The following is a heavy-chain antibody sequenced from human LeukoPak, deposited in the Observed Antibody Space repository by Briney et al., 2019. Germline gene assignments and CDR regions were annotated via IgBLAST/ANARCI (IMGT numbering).Heavy chain of an antibody. J-gene: IGHJ6*02. CDR1: GGSISSYY. Sequence: KTSETLSLTCTVSGGSISSYYWTWIRQPPGKGLEWIGYLHYSGSTNYNPSLKSRVTISVDTSQNQFSLKLSSVTAADTAVYYCARASSGYSAYGMDVWGQGTTVTVSS. V-gene: IGHV4-59*08. CDR2: LHYSGST. D-gene: IGHD3-22*01. CDR3: ARASSGYSAYGMDV.